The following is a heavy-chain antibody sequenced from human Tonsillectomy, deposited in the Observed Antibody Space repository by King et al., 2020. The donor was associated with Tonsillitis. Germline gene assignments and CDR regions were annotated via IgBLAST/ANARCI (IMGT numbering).Heavy chain of an antibody. CDR3: ARDPIVGANFDY. CDR1: GFTFSSYE. CDR2: ISRSGRII. D-gene: IGHD1-26*01. V-gene: IGHV3-48*03. Sequence: VQLVESGGGLVQPGGPLRLSCAASGFTFSSYEMNWVRQAPGKGLEGVSYISRSGRIIYYADSVKGRFTISRDNAKNSLYLQMNSLRAEDTAVYYCARDPIVGANFDYWGQGTLVTVAT. J-gene: IGHJ4*02.